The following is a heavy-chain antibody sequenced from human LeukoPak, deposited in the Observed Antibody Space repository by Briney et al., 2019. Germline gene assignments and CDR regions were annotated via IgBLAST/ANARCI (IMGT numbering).Heavy chain of an antibody. D-gene: IGHD1-26*01. CDR1: GGSISSYY. CDR2: IYYSGST. CDR3: AREGGYSGSYFDY. V-gene: IGHV4-59*01. J-gene: IGHJ4*02. Sequence: ASETLSLTCTVSGGSISSYYWSWIRQPPGKGLEWIGYIYYSGSTNYNPSLKSRVTISVDTSKNQFSLKLSSVTAADTAVYYCAREGGYSGSYFDYWGQGTLVTVSS.